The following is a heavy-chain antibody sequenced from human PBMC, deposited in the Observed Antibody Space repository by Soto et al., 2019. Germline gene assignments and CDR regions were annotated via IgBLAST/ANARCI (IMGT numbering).Heavy chain of an antibody. D-gene: IGHD3-16*02. CDR2: IYYSGST. V-gene: IGHV4-31*03. CDR3: ARGGYDYVWGSYRLGRTYYATDV. Sequence: TLSLTCTVSGGSISSGGYYWSWIRQHPGKGLEWIGYIYYSGSTYYNPSLKSRVTISVDTSKNQFSLKLSSVTAADTAVYYCARGGYDYVWGSYRLGRTYYATDVWGQGTTVTVSS. J-gene: IGHJ6*02. CDR1: GGSISSGGYY.